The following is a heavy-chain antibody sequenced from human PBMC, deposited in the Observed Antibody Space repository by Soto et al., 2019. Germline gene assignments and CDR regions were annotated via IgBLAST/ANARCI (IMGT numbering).Heavy chain of an antibody. V-gene: IGHV4-34*01. Sequence: PSETLSLTCTVSGGSFSSYNWSWIRQPPGNGLEWIGEINHSGSTNYNPSLKSRVTISVDTSKNQFSLKLSSVTAADTAVYYCARFVGVTIFGVVITWFDPWGQGTLVTVSS. CDR3: ARFVGVTIFGVVITWFDP. CDR1: GGSFSSYN. CDR2: INHSGST. J-gene: IGHJ5*02. D-gene: IGHD3-3*01.